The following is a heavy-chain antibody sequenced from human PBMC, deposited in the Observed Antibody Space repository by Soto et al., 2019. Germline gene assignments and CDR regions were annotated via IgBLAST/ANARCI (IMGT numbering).Heavy chain of an antibody. D-gene: IGHD3-10*01. V-gene: IGHV3-33*01. CDR1: GFTFSSYG. CDR2: IWYDGSNK. Sequence: QVQLVESGGGVVQPGRSLRLSCAASGFTFSSYGMHWVRQAPGKGLEWVAVIWYDGSNKSYADSVKGRFTISRDNSKNTLYLQMNSLRAEDTAVYYCARCPLKEGQTYYGSGTFPNWFDPWGQGTLVTVSS. CDR3: ARCPLKEGQTYYGSGTFPNWFDP. J-gene: IGHJ5*02.